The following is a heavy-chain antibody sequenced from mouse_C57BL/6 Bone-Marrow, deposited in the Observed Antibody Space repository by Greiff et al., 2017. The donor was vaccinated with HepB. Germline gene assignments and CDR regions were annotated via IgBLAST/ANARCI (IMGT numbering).Heavy chain of an antibody. CDR1: GFNIKDDY. V-gene: IGHV14-4*01. D-gene: IGHD1-1*01. Sequence: EVNVVESGAELVRPGASVKLSCTASGFNIKDDYMHWVKQRPEQGLEWIGWIDPENGDTEYASKFQGKATITADTSSNTAYLQLSSLTSEDTAVYYCTTDGSSWGDYWGQGTSVTVSS. CDR3: TTDGSSWGDY. J-gene: IGHJ4*01. CDR2: IDPENGDT.